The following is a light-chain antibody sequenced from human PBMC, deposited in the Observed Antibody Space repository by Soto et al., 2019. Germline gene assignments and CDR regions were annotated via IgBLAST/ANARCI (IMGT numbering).Light chain of an antibody. CDR3: QQTYSFPWT. Sequence: DIQMTQSPSSLSASVGDRVIITCRASQSTSSFLNWYQQKPGKAPKLLIYAASSLQSGVPSRFSGSGSETDFTLTISSLQPEDFATYYCQQTYSFPWTFGQGTKVEIK. CDR1: QSTSSF. J-gene: IGKJ1*01. CDR2: AAS. V-gene: IGKV1-39*01.